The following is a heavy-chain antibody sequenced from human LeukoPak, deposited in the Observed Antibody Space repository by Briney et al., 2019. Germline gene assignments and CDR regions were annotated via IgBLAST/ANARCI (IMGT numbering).Heavy chain of an antibody. J-gene: IGHJ4*02. V-gene: IGHV4-39*01. Sequence: SETLSLTCTVSGDSISTSNSYWGWIRQPPGKGLEWIGEINHSGSTNYNPSLKSRVTISVDTSKNQFSLKLSSVTAADTAVYYCARHSHRVRLRYFDWLDAIDYWGQGTLVTVSS. CDR1: GDSISTSNSY. D-gene: IGHD3-9*01. CDR3: ARHSHRVRLRYFDWLDAIDY. CDR2: INHSGST.